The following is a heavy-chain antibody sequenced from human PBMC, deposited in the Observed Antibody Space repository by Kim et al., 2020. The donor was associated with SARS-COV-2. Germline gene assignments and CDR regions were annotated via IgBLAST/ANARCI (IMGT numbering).Heavy chain of an antibody. D-gene: IGHD3-10*01. CDR3: ARESPGITMVRGVITYFDY. V-gene: IGHV4-31*02. J-gene: IGHJ4*02. Sequence: SRVTISVDTSKNQFSLKLSSVTAADTAVYYCARESPGITMVRGVITYFDYWGQGTLVTVSS.